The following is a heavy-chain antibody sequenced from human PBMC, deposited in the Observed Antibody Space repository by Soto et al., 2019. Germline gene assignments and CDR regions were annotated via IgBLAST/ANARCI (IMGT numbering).Heavy chain of an antibody. CDR1: GGSISSSSYF. Sequence: QLQLQESGPGLVKPSETLSLTCSVSGGSISSSSYFWGWIRQPPGKGLEWIGSIYYSGSTYYHPSLKSRVAVSVDTSKNAVSLKLSSVTAADTAVYYCARHPSDFWFAPWGQGTLVTVAS. J-gene: IGHJ5*02. V-gene: IGHV4-39*01. D-gene: IGHD2-21*02. CDR2: IYYSGST. CDR3: ARHPSDFWFAP.